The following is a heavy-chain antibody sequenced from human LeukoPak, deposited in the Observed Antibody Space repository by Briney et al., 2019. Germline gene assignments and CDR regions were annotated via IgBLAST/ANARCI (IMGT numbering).Heavy chain of an antibody. V-gene: IGHV1-2*02. D-gene: IGHD3-9*01. Sequence: ASVKVSCKPSGYTFTGYYMHWVRQAPGQGLKWMGWINSNSGDTNYAQKFQGRVTMTRDTSISTAYMELSRLRSDDTAVYYCAREPHYDLLTGYALGYLDLWGRGTLLTVSS. J-gene: IGHJ2*01. CDR2: INSNSGDT. CDR3: AREPHYDLLTGYALGYLDL. CDR1: GYTFTGYY.